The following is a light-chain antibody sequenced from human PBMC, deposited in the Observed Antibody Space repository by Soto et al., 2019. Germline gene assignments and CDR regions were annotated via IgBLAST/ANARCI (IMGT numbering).Light chain of an antibody. CDR1: QSMRTY. J-gene: IGKJ3*01. CDR2: DAS. V-gene: IGKV1-33*01. Sequence: DIQMTQSPASLSASVGDRVTITCRASQSMRTYLNWYQQKPGKAPKLLIYDASNLETGVPSRFSGSGSGKDFTFTISSLQPEDIATYYCQQYDNLPLFTFGPGTKVDI. CDR3: QQYDNLPLFT.